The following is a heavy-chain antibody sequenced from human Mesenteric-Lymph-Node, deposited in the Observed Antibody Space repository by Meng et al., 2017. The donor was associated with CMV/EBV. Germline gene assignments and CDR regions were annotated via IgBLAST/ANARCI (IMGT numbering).Heavy chain of an antibody. CDR3: ARPHYYGSGSSPWFDP. CDR2: IYYSGST. J-gene: IGHJ5*02. D-gene: IGHD3-10*01. Sequence: QLQLQESGPGLVQPSETLSLTCPVSGGSISSSSYYWGWIRQPPGKGLEWIGSIYYSGSTYYNPSLKSRVTISVDTSKNQFSLKLSSVTAADTAVYYCARPHYYGSGSSPWFDPWGQGTLVTVSS. CDR1: GGSISSSSYY. V-gene: IGHV4-39*01.